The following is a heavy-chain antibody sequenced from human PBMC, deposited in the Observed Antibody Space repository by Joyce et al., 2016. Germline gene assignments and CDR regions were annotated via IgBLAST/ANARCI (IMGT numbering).Heavy chain of an antibody. CDR3: ARNGAYSQDS. CDR1: GGSISSAHW. V-gene: IGHV4-4*02. D-gene: IGHD5-12*01. J-gene: IGHJ5*01. CDR2: IYLGGST. Sequence: QVQLQESGPGLVTPSGTLSLTCAVSGGSISSAHWWSWVRQPPGKGLEWIGEIYLGGSTTYNPSLMSRVTISVDKSKNQLSLKMNSVTAADTAVYYCARNGAYSQDSWGQGTLVTVSS.